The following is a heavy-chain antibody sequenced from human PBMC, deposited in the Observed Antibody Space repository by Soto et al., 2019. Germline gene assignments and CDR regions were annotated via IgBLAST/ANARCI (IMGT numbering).Heavy chain of an antibody. V-gene: IGHV1-46*01. J-gene: IGHJ4*02. CDR3: ARDRGLAAAGFDY. Sequence: QVQLVQSGAEVKKPGASVKVSCKASGYTFTSYYMHWVRQAPGQGLEWMGIINPSGGSTSYAQKFQYRVTMTRDKSTSTVYMELSSLRSEDTAVYYCARDRGLAAAGFDYWGQGTLVTVSS. D-gene: IGHD6-13*01. CDR2: INPSGGST. CDR1: GYTFTSYY.